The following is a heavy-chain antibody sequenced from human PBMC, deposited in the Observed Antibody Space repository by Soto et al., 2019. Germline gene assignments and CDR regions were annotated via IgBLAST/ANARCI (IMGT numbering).Heavy chain of an antibody. V-gene: IGHV1-69*01. D-gene: IGHD2-2*02. CDR3: ASSDILVVPAAISGYYGMDV. CDR2: IIPISGTA. Sequence: QVQLVQSGAEVKKPGSSVKVSCKASGGTFSSYAISWVRQAPGQGLEWMGGIIPISGTANYAQKFQGRVTITADESTSIAYMELSSLRSEDTAVYYCASSDILVVPAAISGYYGMDVWGQGTTVTVSS. J-gene: IGHJ6*02. CDR1: GGTFSSYA.